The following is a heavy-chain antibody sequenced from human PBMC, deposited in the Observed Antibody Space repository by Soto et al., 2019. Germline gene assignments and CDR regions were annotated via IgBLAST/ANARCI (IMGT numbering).Heavy chain of an antibody. CDR2: INPNSGNT. Sequence: GASVKVSCKASGYTYTGYYMHWVRQATGQGLEWMGWINPNSGNTGYAQKFQGRVTMTRNTSISTAYMELSSLRSEDTAVYYCARGGNGSGSYFFPYYYYYMDVWGKGTTVTVSS. CDR1: GYTYTGYY. CDR3: ARGGNGSGSYFFPYYYYYMDV. V-gene: IGHV1-8*02. D-gene: IGHD3-10*01. J-gene: IGHJ6*03.